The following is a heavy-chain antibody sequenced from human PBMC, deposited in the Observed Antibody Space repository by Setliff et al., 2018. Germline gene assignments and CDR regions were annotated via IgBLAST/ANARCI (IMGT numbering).Heavy chain of an antibody. CDR2: LNNDGTTNK. J-gene: IGHJ4*02. Sequence: PGGSLRLSCAASGFTFSTYGLNWVRQAPGKGLEWISYLNNDGTTNKYYADSVRGRFTISRDISKNTLYLQMNSLRPEDTAVYYCARGGDYCGGECYIPPPDSYWGQGTLVTVSS. CDR1: GFTFSTYG. V-gene: IGHV3-48*01. D-gene: IGHD2-21*01. CDR3: ARGGDYCGGECYIPPPDSY.